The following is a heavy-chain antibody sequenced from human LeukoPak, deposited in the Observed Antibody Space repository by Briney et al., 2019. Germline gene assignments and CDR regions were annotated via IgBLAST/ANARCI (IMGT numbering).Heavy chain of an antibody. CDR1: GYTFIDYY. Sequence: ASVKVSCKASGYTFIDYYINWVRQAPGQGLEWMAWINPNSGGTKYAQKFQGRVTLTRDTSINTAYMELSRLISDDTAVYYCAGNYKILTGYYDDDGFDIWGQGTKVTVSS. V-gene: IGHV1-2*02. D-gene: IGHD3-9*01. CDR3: AGNYKILTGYYDDDGFDI. J-gene: IGHJ3*02. CDR2: INPNSGGT.